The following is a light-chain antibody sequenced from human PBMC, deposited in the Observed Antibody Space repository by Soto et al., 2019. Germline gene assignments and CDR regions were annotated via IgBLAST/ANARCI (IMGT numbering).Light chain of an antibody. CDR2: AAS. V-gene: IGKV1-39*01. Sequence: DIQMTQSPSSLSASVGDRVTITCRAGQNISSYLNWYQQKPEKAPNLLIYAASSLQSGVPSRFSGSGSGTDFTLTISSLQPEDFATYYCQQSYSTTWTFGQGTKVDIK. CDR3: QQSYSTTWT. J-gene: IGKJ1*01. CDR1: QNISSY.